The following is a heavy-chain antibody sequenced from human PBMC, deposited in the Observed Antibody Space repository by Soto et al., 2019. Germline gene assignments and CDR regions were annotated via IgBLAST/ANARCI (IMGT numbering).Heavy chain of an antibody. J-gene: IGHJ6*02. V-gene: IGHV3-13*01. CDR2: IGSAGDT. Sequence: GGSLRLSCAASGFTFSTYDMHWVRQASGKGLEWVSAIGSAGDTYYPASVKGRFTISRENGRNSLFLQMNSLRAEDTAVYYCARGAVVVPAAMFYYYYGMEVWGQGTTVTVSS. CDR1: GFTFSTYD. D-gene: IGHD2-2*01. CDR3: ARGAVVVPAAMFYYYYGMEV.